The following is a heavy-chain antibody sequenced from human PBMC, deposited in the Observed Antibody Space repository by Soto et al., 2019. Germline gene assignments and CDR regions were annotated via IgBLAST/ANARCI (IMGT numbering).Heavy chain of an antibody. CDR2: ISWNSGSI. J-gene: IGHJ5*02. Sequence: EVQLVESGGGLVQPGRSLRLSCAASGFTFDDYARHWVRLAPGKGLEWVSGISWNSGSIGYADSVKGRFTISRDNAKNSLYLQMNSLRAEDTALYYCAKGDTIFGVVPFDPWGQGTLVTVSS. D-gene: IGHD3-3*01. V-gene: IGHV3-9*01. CDR3: AKGDTIFGVVPFDP. CDR1: GFTFDDYA.